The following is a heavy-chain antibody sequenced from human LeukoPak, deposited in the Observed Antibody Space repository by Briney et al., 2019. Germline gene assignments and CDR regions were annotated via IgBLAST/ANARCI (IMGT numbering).Heavy chain of an antibody. Sequence: GGSLRLFCAASGFTFSTYWMSWVRQAPGKGLEWVANIKEDGSEKYYVDSVKGRFTISRDNAKNSLYLQMNSLRVEDTAVYYCARTGARGYYGMDVWGQGTTVTVSS. CDR1: GFTFSTYW. V-gene: IGHV3-7*01. D-gene: IGHD4/OR15-4a*01. J-gene: IGHJ6*02. CDR2: IKEDGSEK. CDR3: ARTGARGYYGMDV.